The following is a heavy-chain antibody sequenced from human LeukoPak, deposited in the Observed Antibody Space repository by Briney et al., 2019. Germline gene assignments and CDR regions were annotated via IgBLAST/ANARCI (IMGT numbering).Heavy chain of an antibody. Sequence: PSETLSLTCAVYGGSFSGYYWSWIRQPPGKGLEWIGEINHSGSTNYNPSLKSRVTISVDTSKNQFSLKLSSVTAADTAVYYCAGEDPQYYYDSSGHSAFDIWGQGTTVTVSS. V-gene: IGHV4-34*01. D-gene: IGHD3-22*01. J-gene: IGHJ3*02. CDR2: INHSGST. CDR1: GGSFSGYY. CDR3: AGEDPQYYYDSSGHSAFDI.